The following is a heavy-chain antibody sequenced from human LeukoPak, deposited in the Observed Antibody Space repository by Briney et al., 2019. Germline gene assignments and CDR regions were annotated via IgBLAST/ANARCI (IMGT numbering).Heavy chain of an antibody. D-gene: IGHD3-22*01. V-gene: IGHV3-21*01. J-gene: IGHJ3*02. CDR2: ISSSSSYI. CDR1: GFTFSSYS. CDR3: ARDPTTYYYDSSGRGGDAFDI. Sequence: GGSLRLSCAASGFTFSSYSMNWVRQAPGKGLEWVSSISSSSSYIYYADSVKGRFTISRDNSKNTLYLQMNSLRAEDTAVYYCARDPTTYYYDSSGRGGDAFDIWGQGTMVTVSS.